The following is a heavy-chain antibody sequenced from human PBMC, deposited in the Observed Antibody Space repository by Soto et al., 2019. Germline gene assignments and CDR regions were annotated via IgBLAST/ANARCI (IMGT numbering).Heavy chain of an antibody. Sequence: ASETLSLTCTVSGGSISSYYWSWIRQPPGKGLEWIGYIYYSGSTNYNPSLKSRVTISVDTSKNQFSLKLSSVTAADTAVYYCASLWGVAAQNDYWGQGTLVTVSS. D-gene: IGHD6-6*01. V-gene: IGHV4-59*01. CDR2: IYYSGST. CDR1: GGSISSYY. J-gene: IGHJ4*02. CDR3: ASLWGVAAQNDY.